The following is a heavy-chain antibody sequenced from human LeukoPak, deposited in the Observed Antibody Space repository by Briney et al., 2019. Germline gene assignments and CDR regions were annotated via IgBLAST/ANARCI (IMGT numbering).Heavy chain of an antibody. CDR3: ARLKSFSGYFGVFDI. V-gene: IGHV4-38-2*01. CDR1: GYSINSGYY. J-gene: IGHJ3*02. D-gene: IGHD4-17*01. CDR2: IYHSGTT. Sequence: SETLSLTCAVSGYSINSGYYWGWIRQPPGKGLEWIGSIYHSGTTYYNPSLKSRVTISVDTSKNQFSLKLSSVTAADTAVYYCARLKSFSGYFGVFDIWGQGTMVTVSP.